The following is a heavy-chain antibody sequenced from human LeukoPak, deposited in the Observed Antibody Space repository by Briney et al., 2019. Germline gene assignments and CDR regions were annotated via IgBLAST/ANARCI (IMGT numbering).Heavy chain of an antibody. V-gene: IGHV4-39*01. CDR2: IYYSGST. J-gene: IGHJ5*02. D-gene: IGHD2-2*02. CDR1: GGSLSSSSYY. CDR3: ARHRDIVVVPAAIFGWFDP. Sequence: PPETLSLTCTVSGGSLSSSSYYWGWTRQPPGKGLEWLGSIYYSGSTYYNPSLKSRVTISVDTSKKLFSLKLSSVTAADTAVYYCARHRDIVVVPAAIFGWFDPWGQGTLVTVSS.